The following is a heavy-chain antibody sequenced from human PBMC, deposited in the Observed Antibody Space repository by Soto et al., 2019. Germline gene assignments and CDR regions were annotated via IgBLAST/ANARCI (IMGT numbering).Heavy chain of an antibody. CDR1: GASMNSYH. D-gene: IGHD6-13*01. J-gene: IGHJ5*02. Sequence: AAETLSLTCTVSGASMNSYHWSWIRQPAGKGLEWIGHIHSSGITNYNPSLKSRVTMSVDTSKNQFSLRLMSLTAADTAVYYCARDQGVAAAGITWFDPWGQGPLVTV. V-gene: IGHV4-4*07. CDR3: ARDQGVAAAGITWFDP. CDR2: IHSSGIT.